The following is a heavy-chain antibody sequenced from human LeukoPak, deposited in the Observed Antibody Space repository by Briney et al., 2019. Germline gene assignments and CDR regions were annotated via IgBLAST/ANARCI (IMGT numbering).Heavy chain of an antibody. Sequence: ASVKVSCKVSGYTLTELSMHWVRQAPGKGLEWMGGFDPEDGETIYAQKFQGRVTITADESTSTAYMELSSLRSEDTAVYYCARDPNTGWFDPWGQGTLVTVSS. V-gene: IGHV1-24*01. CDR1: GYTLTELS. CDR2: FDPEDGET. CDR3: ARDPNTGWFDP. J-gene: IGHJ5*02. D-gene: IGHD1-14*01.